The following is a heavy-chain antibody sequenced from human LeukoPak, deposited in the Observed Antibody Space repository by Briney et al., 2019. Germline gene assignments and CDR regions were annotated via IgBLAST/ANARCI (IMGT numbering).Heavy chain of an antibody. CDR2: ISAYNGNT. J-gene: IGHJ4*02. CDR3: AKDASGGDFWSGYYRGGSDY. Sequence: ASVKVSCKASGYTFTSYGISWVRQAPGQGLEWMGWISAYNGNTNYAQKLQGRVTMTTDTSTSTAYMELRSLRAEDTAVYYCAKDASGGDFWSGYYRGGSDYWGQGTLVTVSS. V-gene: IGHV1-18*01. CDR1: GYTFTSYG. D-gene: IGHD3-3*01.